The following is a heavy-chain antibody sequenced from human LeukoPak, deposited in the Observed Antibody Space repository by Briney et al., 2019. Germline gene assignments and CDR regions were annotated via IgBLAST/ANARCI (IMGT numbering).Heavy chain of an antibody. CDR3: ARSSYTAMAKYYFDY. CDR2: ISGDGGST. D-gene: IGHD5-18*01. Sequence: GGSLRLSCAASGFTFNTYAMSWVHQAPGKGLEWVSVISGDGGSTFYAGSVKGRFTISRDNSKNTLYLQMNSLRAEDTAVYYCARSSYTAMAKYYFDYWCQGTQVTVSS. CDR1: GFTFNTYA. J-gene: IGHJ4*02. V-gene: IGHV3-23*01.